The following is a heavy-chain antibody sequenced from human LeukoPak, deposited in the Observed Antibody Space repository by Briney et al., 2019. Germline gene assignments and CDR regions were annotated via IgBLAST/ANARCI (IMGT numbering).Heavy chain of an antibody. V-gene: IGHV1-69*13. Sequence: SVKVSCKASGGTFSSYAISWVRQAPGQGLEWMGGIIPIFGTANYAQKFQGRVTITADESTSTAYMELSSLRSEDTAVYYCARDPYSSGWSQYFQHWGQGTLVTVSS. J-gene: IGHJ1*01. CDR3: ARDPYSSGWSQYFQH. CDR2: IIPIFGTA. D-gene: IGHD6-19*01. CDR1: GGTFSSYA.